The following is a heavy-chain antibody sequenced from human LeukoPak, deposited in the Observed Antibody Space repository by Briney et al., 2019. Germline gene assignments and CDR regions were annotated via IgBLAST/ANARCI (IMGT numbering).Heavy chain of an antibody. J-gene: IGHJ4*02. V-gene: IGHV1-69*02. CDR2: IIPILGIA. Sequence: GSSVKVSCKASGGTFTSYTISWVRHAPGQGLEWMGRIIPILGIANYAQKFQGRVTITADKSTSTAYMELSSLRSEDTAVYYCASSRWGIVVVPAAFDYWGQGTLVTVSS. CDR1: GGTFTSYT. CDR3: ASSRWGIVVVPAAFDY. D-gene: IGHD2-2*01.